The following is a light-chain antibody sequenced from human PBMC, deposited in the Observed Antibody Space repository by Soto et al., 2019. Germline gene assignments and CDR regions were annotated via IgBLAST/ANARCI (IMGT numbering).Light chain of an antibody. CDR1: QSVPSSH. CDR3: QQYVTSPWT. Sequence: EIVLTQSPGTLSLSPGERAALYCRASQSVPSSHLVWYQHKPGQPPRLLIRAASSRATGIPDRFSGSGSGTDFTLTISRLEPEDFAVYYCQQYVTSPWTFGQGTKV. V-gene: IGKV3-20*01. CDR2: AAS. J-gene: IGKJ1*01.